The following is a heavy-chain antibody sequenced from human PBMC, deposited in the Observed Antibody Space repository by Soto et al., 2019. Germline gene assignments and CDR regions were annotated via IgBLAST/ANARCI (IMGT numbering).Heavy chain of an antibody. CDR3: ATGTTIGRFDY. CDR2: IYSGGST. J-gene: IGHJ4*02. Sequence: EVQLVESGGGLVQPGGSLRLSCAASGFTVSSNYMSWVRQAPGKGLEWVSVIYSGGSTYYADSVKGRFTISRHNYKNTLYLQMNSLSAEDPAVYYCATGTTIGRFDYWGQGTLVTVSS. V-gene: IGHV3-53*04. D-gene: IGHD1-7*01. CDR1: GFTVSSNY.